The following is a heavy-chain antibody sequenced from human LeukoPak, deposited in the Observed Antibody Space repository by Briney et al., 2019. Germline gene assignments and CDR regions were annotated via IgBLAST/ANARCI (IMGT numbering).Heavy chain of an antibody. CDR1: GGTFSSYA. V-gene: IGHV1-69*13. CDR2: IIPIFGTA. Sequence: PVKVSCKASGGTFSSYAISWVRQAPGQGLEWMGGIIPIFGTANYAQKFQGRVTITADESTSTAYMELSSLRSEDTAVYYCARPAGGGYSYGRFDYWGQGTLVTVSS. D-gene: IGHD5-18*01. CDR3: ARPAGGGYSYGRFDY. J-gene: IGHJ4*02.